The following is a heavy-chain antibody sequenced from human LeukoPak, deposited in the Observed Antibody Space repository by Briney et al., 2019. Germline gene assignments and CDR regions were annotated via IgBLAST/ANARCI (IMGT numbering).Heavy chain of an antibody. CDR2: IYYSGST. J-gene: IGHJ4*02. D-gene: IGHD3-22*01. CDR1: GGSISSYY. V-gene: IGHV4-59*01. CDR3: ARARGARITMIVVVDYFDY. Sequence: SETLSLTCTVSGGSISSYYWSWIRQPPGKGLEWIGYIYYSGSTNYNPSLKSRVTISVDTSKNQFSLKLSSVTAADTAVYYRARARGARITMIVVVDYFDYWGQGTLVTVSS.